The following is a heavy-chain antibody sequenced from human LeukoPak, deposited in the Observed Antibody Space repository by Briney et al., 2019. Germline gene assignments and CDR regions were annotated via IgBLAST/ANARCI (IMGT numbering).Heavy chain of an antibody. J-gene: IGHJ4*02. CDR1: GFTFSSYG. D-gene: IGHD4-17*01. Sequence: GGSLRLSCAASGFTFSSYGMHWVRQAPGKGLEWVAFIRYDGSNKYYADSVKGRFTISRDNSKNTLYLQMNSLRAEDTAVYYCATHTVTTSMFDYWGQGTLVTVSS. V-gene: IGHV3-30*02. CDR2: IRYDGSNK. CDR3: ATHTVTTSMFDY.